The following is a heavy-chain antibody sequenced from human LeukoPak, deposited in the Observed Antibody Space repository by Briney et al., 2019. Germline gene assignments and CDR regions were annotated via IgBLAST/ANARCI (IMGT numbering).Heavy chain of an antibody. CDR3: AKKMSITAASQVDY. V-gene: IGHV3-23*01. J-gene: IGHJ4*02. CDR2: ISSSGGST. Sequence: PGRSLRLSCAASGFTFSSYSMSWVRQAPGKGLEWVSAISSSGGSTDYADSVKGRFTISRDNSKNTLYLQMKSLRAEDTAVYYCAKKMSITAASQVDYWGQGTLVTVSS. CDR1: GFTFSSYS. D-gene: IGHD1-20*01.